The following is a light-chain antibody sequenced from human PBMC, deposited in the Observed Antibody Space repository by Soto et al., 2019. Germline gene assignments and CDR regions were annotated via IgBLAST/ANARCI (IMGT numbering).Light chain of an antibody. J-gene: IGLJ1*01. Sequence: QSVLTQPPSVSAAPGQTVTISCSGSSSNIGDNYVSWYQQLPGTAPKLLIYDNNKRPSGIPDRFSGSKSGTSATLGITGIQPGEEPDSYCRTWDKSLSAGVFGAGTKVTV. V-gene: IGLV1-51*01. CDR3: RTWDKSLSAGV. CDR1: SSNIGDNY. CDR2: DNN.